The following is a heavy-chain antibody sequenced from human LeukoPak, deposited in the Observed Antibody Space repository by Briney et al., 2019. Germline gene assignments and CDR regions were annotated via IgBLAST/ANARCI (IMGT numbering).Heavy chain of an antibody. D-gene: IGHD3-16*01. CDR2: MNHSGST. CDR3: ARVRVEAWFLFGRQAAPAYFDY. Sequence: PSETLSLTCAVYGGSFSGYYCSWIRQPPGKGLEWIGEMNHSGSTNYNPSLKSRVTISVDTSKNQFSLKLSSVTAADTAVYYCARVRVEAWFLFGRQAAPAYFDYWGQGTLVTVSS. J-gene: IGHJ4*02. V-gene: IGHV4-34*01. CDR1: GGSFSGYY.